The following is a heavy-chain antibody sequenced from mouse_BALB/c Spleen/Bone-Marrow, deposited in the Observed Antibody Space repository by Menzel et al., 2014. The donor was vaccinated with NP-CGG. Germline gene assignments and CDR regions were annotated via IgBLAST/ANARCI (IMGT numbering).Heavy chain of an antibody. CDR1: GFNIEDSY. D-gene: IGHD1-1*01. Sequence: VQLQQSGAEIVKPGASVKSSCTTSGFNIEDSYIYWMKQRPEQGLEWIGRIDPANGNTKYDPNFQGKATITVDTSSATAYLQLSSLTSEDTAVYYCARNYGSSLDYWGQGTTLTVSS. J-gene: IGHJ2*01. V-gene: IGHV14-3*02. CDR3: ARNYGSSLDY. CDR2: IDPANGNT.